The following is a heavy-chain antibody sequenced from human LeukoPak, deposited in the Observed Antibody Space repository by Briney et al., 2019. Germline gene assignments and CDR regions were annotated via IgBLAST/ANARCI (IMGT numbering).Heavy chain of an antibody. CDR3: ARENRDYDSSGYYHGFDY. V-gene: IGHV3-21*01. D-gene: IGHD3-22*01. CDR2: ISSSSSYI. Sequence: GGSLRLSCAASGFTFSSYSMNWVRQAPGKGLEWVSSISSSSSYIYYADSVKGRFTISRDNAKNSLYLQMNSLRAEDTAVYYCARENRDYDSSGYYHGFDYWGQGTLVTVSS. CDR1: GFTFSSYS. J-gene: IGHJ4*02.